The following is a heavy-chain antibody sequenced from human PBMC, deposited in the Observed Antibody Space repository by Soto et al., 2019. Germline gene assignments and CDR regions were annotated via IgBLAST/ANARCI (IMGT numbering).Heavy chain of an antibody. J-gene: IGHJ6*02. D-gene: IGHD1-1*01. CDR2: IFYSGTT. CDR1: GDSISSADYY. Sequence: PSDTLSLTCTVPGDSISSADYYWSWIRQTPGKGLESIGHIFYSGTTYYNPSLKSRLTISVDTSKNHFSLRLTSVTAADPAVYYCARDLWVEPELYYYGMDVWGQGTTVTVSS. V-gene: IGHV4-30-4*02. CDR3: ARDLWVEPELYYYGMDV.